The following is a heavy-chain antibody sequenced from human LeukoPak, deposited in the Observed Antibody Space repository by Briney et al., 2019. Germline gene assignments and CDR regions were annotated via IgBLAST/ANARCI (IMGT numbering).Heavy chain of an antibody. CDR3: ARGAYNSDAFDV. V-gene: IGHV4-61*02. CDR1: GGSISSGRYY. Sequence: MTSQTLSLTCTVSGGSISSGRYYWSWLRQPAGKGLEWIGRIYSSGSTNYNPSLKSRVTISVDTSKNQFSLNLSSVTAADTAVYYCARGAYNSDAFDVWGQGTMVTVSS. D-gene: IGHD6-13*01. J-gene: IGHJ3*01. CDR2: IYSSGST.